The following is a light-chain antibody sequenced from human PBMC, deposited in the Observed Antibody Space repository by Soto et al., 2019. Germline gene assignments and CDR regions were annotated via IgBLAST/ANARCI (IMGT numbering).Light chain of an antibody. Sequence: DIQMTQSPSSLSASVGDRVTITCRASQGISNYLAWYQQKPGKVPKLLIYAASTLQSGVPSRFSGSGSGTDFTLTISCLQPEDVASYYCQKYNSAPYTFGQGTQLEIK. V-gene: IGKV1-27*01. CDR2: AAS. CDR1: QGISNY. CDR3: QKYNSAPYT. J-gene: IGKJ2*01.